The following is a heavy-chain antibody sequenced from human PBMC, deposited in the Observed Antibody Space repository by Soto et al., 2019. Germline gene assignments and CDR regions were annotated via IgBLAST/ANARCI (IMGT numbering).Heavy chain of an antibody. J-gene: IGHJ4*02. CDR2: ISAHNGNT. CDR1: GYAFTTYG. D-gene: IGHD3-10*01. CDR3: ARGRYGGY. V-gene: IGHV1-18*01. Sequence: QVHLVQSGAEVKKPGASVKVSCQGSGYAFTTYGITWVRQAPGQGLEWMGWISAHNGNTNYAQKLQGRVTVTRDTSTSTAYMELRSLRYGDTAVYYCARGRYGGYWGQGARVTVSS.